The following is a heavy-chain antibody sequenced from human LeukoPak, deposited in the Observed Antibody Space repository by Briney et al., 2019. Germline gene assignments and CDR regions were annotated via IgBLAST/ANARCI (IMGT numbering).Heavy chain of an antibody. V-gene: IGHV3-30*02. J-gene: IGHJ4*02. D-gene: IGHD6-25*01. CDR2: IRYDGSNK. CDR1: GFTFSSYG. CDR3: AKERAAYFDY. Sequence: GGSLRLSCAASGFTFSSYGMHWVRQAPGKGLEWVAFIRYDGSNKYYADPVKGRFTISRDNSKNTLYLQMNSLRAEDTAVYYCAKERAAYFDYWGQGTLVTVSS.